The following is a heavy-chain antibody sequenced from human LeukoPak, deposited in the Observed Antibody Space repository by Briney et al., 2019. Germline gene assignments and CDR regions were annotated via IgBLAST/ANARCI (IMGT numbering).Heavy chain of an antibody. J-gene: IGHJ1*01. V-gene: IGHV3-21*01. CDR2: ISSSSSYI. CDR3: ARAETTEYFQH. CDR1: GFTFSSYS. Sequence: GGSLRLSCAASGFTFSSYSMNWVRQAPGKGLEWVSSISSSSSYIYYADSVKGRFTISRDNAKNSLYLQMNGLRAEDTAVYYCARAETTEYFQHWGQGTLVTVSS.